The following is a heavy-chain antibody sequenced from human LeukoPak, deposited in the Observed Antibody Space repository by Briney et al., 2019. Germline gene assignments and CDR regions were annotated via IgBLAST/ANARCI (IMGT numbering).Heavy chain of an antibody. J-gene: IGHJ4*02. CDR1: GFTFSSYS. CDR2: ISSSSNTI. D-gene: IGHD3-3*01. CDR3: ARSYDFWSGYYRFDY. Sequence: GGSLRLSCAASGFTFSSYSMNWVRQAPGKGLEWVSYISSSSNTIYYADSVKGRFTISRDNAKNSLYLQMNSLRDEDTAVYYCARSYDFWSGYYRFDYWGQGTLVTVSS. V-gene: IGHV3-48*02.